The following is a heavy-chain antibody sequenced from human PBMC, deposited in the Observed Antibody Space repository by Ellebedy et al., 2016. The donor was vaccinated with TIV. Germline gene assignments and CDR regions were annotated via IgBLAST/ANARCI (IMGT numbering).Heavy chain of an antibody. V-gene: IGHV4-39*01. CDR2: IYYSGST. CDR3: ARPLRSTVTTSIYFDY. CDR1: GGSISSNSYF. J-gene: IGHJ4*02. D-gene: IGHD4-17*01. Sequence: SETLSLXXTVSGGSISSNSYFWGWIRQPPGKGLEWIGIIYYSGSTYYNPSLNSRVTISVDTSKNQFSLNLSSVTAVDTAVYYCARPLRSTVTTSIYFDYWGQGTLVTVSS.